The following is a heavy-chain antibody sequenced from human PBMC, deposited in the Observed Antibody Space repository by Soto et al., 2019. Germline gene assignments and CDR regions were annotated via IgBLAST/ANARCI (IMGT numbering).Heavy chain of an antibody. CDR3: ASHQQQVALVDS. CDR2: IYYSGTA. D-gene: IGHD6-13*01. V-gene: IGHV4-30-4*01. J-gene: IGHJ4*02. Sequence: SETLSLTCNVTAGYIGSGNYFWSWIRQPPGKSLEWIGHIYYSGTAFYNPSLKSRVTISVDASKNQFSLKLTSVTAADTAIYYCASHQQQVALVDSWGQGTLVTVSS. CDR1: AGYIGSGNYF.